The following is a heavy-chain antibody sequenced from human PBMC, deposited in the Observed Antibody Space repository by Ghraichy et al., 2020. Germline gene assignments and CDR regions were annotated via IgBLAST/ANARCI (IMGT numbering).Heavy chain of an antibody. J-gene: IGHJ3*02. V-gene: IGHV3-53*01. D-gene: IGHD1/OR15-1a*01. CDR1: GFTVSSNC. CDR2: IYSGGST. Sequence: GGSLRLSCAASGFTVSSNCMSWVRQAPGKGLEWVSVIYSGGSTYYADSVKGRFTISRDNSKNTLYLQMNSLRAEDTAVYYCARDRRITGTTDAFDIWGQGTMVTVSS. CDR3: ARDRRITGTTDAFDI.